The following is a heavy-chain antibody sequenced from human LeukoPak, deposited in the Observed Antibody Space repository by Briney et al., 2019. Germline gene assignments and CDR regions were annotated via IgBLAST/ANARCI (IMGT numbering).Heavy chain of an antibody. V-gene: IGHV3-7*01. CDR2: IKQDGSEK. D-gene: IGHD2-2*01. CDR3: ASTGCSSTSCYSPDHYFDY. CDR1: GFTFSSYW. J-gene: IGHJ4*02. Sequence: GGSLRLSCAASGFTFSSYWMSWVRQAPGKGLEWVANIKQDGSEKDYVESVKGRFTISRDNAKNSLYLQMNSLRAEDTAVYYCASTGCSSTSCYSPDHYFDYWGQGTLVTVSS.